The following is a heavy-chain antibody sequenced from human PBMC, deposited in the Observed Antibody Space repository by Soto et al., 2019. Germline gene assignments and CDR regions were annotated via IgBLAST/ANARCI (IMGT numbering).Heavy chain of an antibody. CDR1: GGTFSSYA. V-gene: IGHV1-69*13. D-gene: IGHD3-22*01. CDR3: AGYSTYYHDSSGYSCDY. CDR2: IIPIFGTA. J-gene: IGHJ4*02. Sequence: SVKVSCKASGGTFSSYAISWVRQAPGQGLEWMGGIIPIFGTANYAQKFQGRVTITADESTSTAYMELSSLRSEDTAVYYCAGYSTYYHDSSGYSCDYWGQGPLVTVSS.